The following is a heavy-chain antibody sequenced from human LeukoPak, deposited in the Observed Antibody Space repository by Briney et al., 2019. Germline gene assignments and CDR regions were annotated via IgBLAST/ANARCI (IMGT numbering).Heavy chain of an antibody. D-gene: IGHD3-10*01. Sequence: PSETLSLTCTVSGGSISSYYWSWIRQPPGKGLEWIGYIYYSGGTNYNPSLKSRVTISVDTSKNQFSLKLSSVTAADTAVYYCARAGLRFDVDYWGQGTLVTVSS. CDR1: GGSISSYY. J-gene: IGHJ4*02. CDR3: ARAGLRFDVDY. V-gene: IGHV4-59*01. CDR2: IYYSGGT.